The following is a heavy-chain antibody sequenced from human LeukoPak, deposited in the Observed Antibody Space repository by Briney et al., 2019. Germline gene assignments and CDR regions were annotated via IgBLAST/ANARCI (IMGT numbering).Heavy chain of an antibody. CDR3: ARALSGDLLDY. Sequence: ASVTVSCTASGYTFTAYYMYWVRQAPGQGFEWMGWINPDSGSTDYAQRFQGRVTMTRDTSIRTAYMELSRLTSDDTAVYYCARALSGDLLDYWGQGTLVTVSS. J-gene: IGHJ4*02. V-gene: IGHV1-2*02. CDR1: GYTFTAYY. D-gene: IGHD3-10*02. CDR2: INPDSGST.